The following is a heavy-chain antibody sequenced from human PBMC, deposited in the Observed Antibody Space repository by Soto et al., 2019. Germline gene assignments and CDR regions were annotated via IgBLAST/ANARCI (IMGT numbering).Heavy chain of an antibody. CDR2: IYPGDSDT. J-gene: IGHJ6*02. CDR3: AIEGGDYGPLHYYYGMDV. D-gene: IGHD4-17*01. CDR1: GYSFTSYW. Sequence: EVQLVQSGAEVKKPGESLKISCKGSGYSFTSYWIGWVRQMPGKGLEWMGIIYPGDSDTRYSPSFQGQVTIPADKSISAAYLQWSSLKAADTTMYYCAIEGGDYGPLHYYYGMDVWGQGTTVTVSS. V-gene: IGHV5-51*03.